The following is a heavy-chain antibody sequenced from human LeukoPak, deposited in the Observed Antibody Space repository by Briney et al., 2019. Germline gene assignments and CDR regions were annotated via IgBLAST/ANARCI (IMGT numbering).Heavy chain of an antibody. D-gene: IGHD5-24*01. J-gene: IGHJ6*02. Sequence: ASVKVSCKASGYTFTSYGISWVRQAPGQGLEWMGIINPSGGSTSYAQKFQGRVTMTRDTSTSTVYMELSSLRSEDTAVYYCARDRGAATTTYYYYYGMDVWGQGTTVTVSS. CDR2: INPSGGST. CDR1: GYTFTSYG. V-gene: IGHV1-46*01. CDR3: ARDRGAATTTYYYYYGMDV.